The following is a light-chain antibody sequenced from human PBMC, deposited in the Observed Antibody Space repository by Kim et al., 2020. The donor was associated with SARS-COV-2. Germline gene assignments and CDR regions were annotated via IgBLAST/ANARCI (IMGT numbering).Light chain of an antibody. CDR1: HNSGTN. J-gene: IGKJ2*01. V-gene: IGKV3-11*01. CDR3: HQRANWPNT. CDR2: DAS. Sequence: EIVLTQSPATLSLSAGERATLSCRASHNSGTNLAWYQQKPGRAPMLLIYDASSRAAGVPDRFTGSGSGTDFTLTISSLEPEDFAVYYCHQRANWPNTFGQGTKLEI.